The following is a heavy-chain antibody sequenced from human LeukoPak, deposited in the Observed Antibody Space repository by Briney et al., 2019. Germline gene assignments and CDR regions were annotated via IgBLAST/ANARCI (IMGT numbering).Heavy chain of an antibody. CDR2: IYHSGST. D-gene: IGHD2-21*01. CDR3: ARDRGSVSIPNGPYYYYGMDV. CDR1: GGSISSYY. V-gene: IGHV4-59*01. J-gene: IGHJ6*02. Sequence: SETLSLTCTVSGGSISSYYWSWIRQPPGKGLEWIGSIYHSGSTNYNPSLKSRVTISVDTSKNQFSLKLSSVTAADTAVYYRARDRGSVSIPNGPYYYYGMDVWGQGTTVSVSS.